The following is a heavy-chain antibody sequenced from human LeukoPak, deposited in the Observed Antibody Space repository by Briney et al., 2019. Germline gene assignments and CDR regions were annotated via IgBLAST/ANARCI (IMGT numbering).Heavy chain of an antibody. Sequence: GGSLRLSCTASGFTFDDYVMHWVRQAPGKGLEWVAFIRYDGINKYYADSVKGRFTISRDNSKNTLYLQMNSLRAEDTAVYYCASAIQGNWGQGTLVTVSS. J-gene: IGHJ4*02. CDR1: GFTFDDYV. V-gene: IGHV3-30*02. CDR3: ASAIQGN. CDR2: IRYDGINK.